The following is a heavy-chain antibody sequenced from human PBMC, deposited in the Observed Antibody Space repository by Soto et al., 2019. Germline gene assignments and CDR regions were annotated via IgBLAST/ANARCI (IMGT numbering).Heavy chain of an antibody. V-gene: IGHV3-30*05. CDR1: GFTFSSYG. D-gene: IGHD3-3*01. J-gene: IGHJ5*02. Sequence: GGSLRLSCAASGFTFSSYGIHWVRQAPGKGLEWVALISYDGANKYYADSVKGRFTISRDNSKNTLYLQMNSLRAEGTAVYYCAREAPYYDFWSGAPFDPWGQGTLVTVSS. CDR2: ISYDGANK. CDR3: AREAPYYDFWSGAPFDP.